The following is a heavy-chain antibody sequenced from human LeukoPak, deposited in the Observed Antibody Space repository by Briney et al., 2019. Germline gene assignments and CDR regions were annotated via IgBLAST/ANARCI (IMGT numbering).Heavy chain of an antibody. D-gene: IGHD5-12*01. V-gene: IGHV3-30*18. CDR2: ISYDGSNK. CDR1: GFTFSSYG. Sequence: AGSLSLSCAASGFTFSSYGMRWVRQAPGKGLEWVADISYDGSNKYYADSVRGRFTISSDNSKNTLYLQMNSLRAEDTAVYYCAKDRSDRGYSGYDYEYYFDYWGQGTLVTVSS. CDR3: AKDRSDRGYSGYDYEYYFDY. J-gene: IGHJ4*02.